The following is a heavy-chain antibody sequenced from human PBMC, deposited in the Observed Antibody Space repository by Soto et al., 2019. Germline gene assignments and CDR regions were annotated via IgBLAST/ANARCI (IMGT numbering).Heavy chain of an antibody. D-gene: IGHD4-17*01. CDR3: VGTGTTDDY. CDR2: IYNSGGS. V-gene: IGHV4-30-4*01. Sequence: QVQLQESGPGLVKPSQTLSLTCSVSGASVRSGDYYWSSIRQAPGKGLEWIGYIYNSGGSYYNPSLKGRLTISIDTSKNQFSLKLNSVTAADTAIDYCVGTGTTDDYWGRGTLVTVSS. J-gene: IGHJ4*02. CDR1: GASVRSGDYY.